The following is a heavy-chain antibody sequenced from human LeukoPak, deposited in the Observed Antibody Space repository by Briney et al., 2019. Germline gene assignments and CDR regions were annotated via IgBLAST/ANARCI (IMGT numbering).Heavy chain of an antibody. Sequence: LSGGSLRLSCAASGFTFSSYSMNWVRQAPGKGLEWVSFFYKGDSTYYAESVRGRFTISRDNSKNTLYLLMNSLIPEDTAVYYCAREVVSSPSYFDSWGQGTLVTVSS. CDR2: FYKGDST. CDR3: AREVVSSPSYFDS. D-gene: IGHD2-15*01. J-gene: IGHJ4*02. CDR1: GFTFSSYS. V-gene: IGHV3-53*01.